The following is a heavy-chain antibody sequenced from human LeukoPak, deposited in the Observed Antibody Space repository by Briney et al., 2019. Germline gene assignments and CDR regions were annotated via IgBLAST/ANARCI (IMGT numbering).Heavy chain of an antibody. V-gene: IGHV3-23*01. CDR2: ISGSGGST. CDR3: ARSPRDSSGWYHSAIDM. J-gene: IGHJ3*02. Sequence: GGSLRLSCAASGFTFSSYAMSWVRQAPGKGLEWVSAISGSGGSTYYADSVKGRFTISRDNSRNTLYLQMSGLRAEDTAVYYCARSPRDSSGWYHSAIDMWGQGTEVSVSA. CDR1: GFTFSSYA. D-gene: IGHD3-22*01.